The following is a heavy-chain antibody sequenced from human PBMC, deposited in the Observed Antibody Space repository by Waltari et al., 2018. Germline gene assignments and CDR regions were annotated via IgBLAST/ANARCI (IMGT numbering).Heavy chain of an antibody. CDR2: VNPETGNA. Sequence: QVLLVQSGAEVKKPGASVKVSCKASGYIFTNYYLHWVRQAPGQGPEWRGWVNPETGNANYAHNCRGRVTMTWDTSINTAFLDLSGLKSDDTAVYYCARDRTTMAARPGDYWGQGTLVTVSS. CDR1: GYIFTNYY. CDR3: ARDRTTMAARPGDY. D-gene: IGHD6-6*01. J-gene: IGHJ4*02. V-gene: IGHV1-2*02.